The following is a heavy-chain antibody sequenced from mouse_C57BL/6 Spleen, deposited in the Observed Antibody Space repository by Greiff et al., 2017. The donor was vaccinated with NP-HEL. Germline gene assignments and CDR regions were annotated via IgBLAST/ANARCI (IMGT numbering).Heavy chain of an antibody. Sequence: LVESEGGLVQPGSSMKLSCTASGFTFSDYYMAWVRQVPEKGLEWVANINYDGSSTYYLDSLKSRFIISRDNAKNILYLQMSSLKSEDTATYYCAREGVIYYYGSSHWYFDVWGTGTTVTVSS. D-gene: IGHD1-1*01. V-gene: IGHV5-16*01. CDR1: GFTFSDYY. CDR2: INYDGSST. J-gene: IGHJ1*03. CDR3: AREGVIYYYGSSHWYFDV.